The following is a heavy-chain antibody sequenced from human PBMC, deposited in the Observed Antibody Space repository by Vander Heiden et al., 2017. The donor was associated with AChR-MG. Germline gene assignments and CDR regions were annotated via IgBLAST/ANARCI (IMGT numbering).Heavy chain of an antibody. J-gene: IGHJ2*01. D-gene: IGHD6-13*01. V-gene: IGHV4-31*03. Sequence: QVQLQESGPGLVKPSQTLSLTCTVSGASISTVGSYWTWIRQHPGKGLEWIGNIYYSWSTYYNPSLKSRVTISLDTSKNHFSLKLNSVTAADTAFYYCARDPGGVTAAGVYYYDHWGRGTLVTVSS. CDR1: GASISTVGSY. CDR3: ARDPGGVTAAGVYYYDH. CDR2: IYYSWST.